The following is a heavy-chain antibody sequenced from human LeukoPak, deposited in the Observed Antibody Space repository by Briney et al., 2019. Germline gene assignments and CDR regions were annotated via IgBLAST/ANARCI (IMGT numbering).Heavy chain of an antibody. D-gene: IGHD3-3*01. J-gene: IGHJ4*02. CDR1: GGSISSYY. CDR2: IYTSGST. Sequence: SETLSLTCTVSGGSISSYYWSWIRQPAGKGLEWIGRIYTSGSTNYNPSLKSRVTMPVDTSKNQFSLKLSSVTAADTAVYYCARETIFGVEFDYWGQGTLVAVSS. CDR3: ARETIFGVEFDY. V-gene: IGHV4-4*07.